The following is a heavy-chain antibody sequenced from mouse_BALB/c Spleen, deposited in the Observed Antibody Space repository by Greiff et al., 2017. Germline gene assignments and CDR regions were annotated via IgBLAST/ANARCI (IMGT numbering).Heavy chain of an antibody. CDR2: ISDGGSYT. CDR1: GFTFSDYY. J-gene: IGHJ4*01. CDR3: ARDRGTARATWAMDY. D-gene: IGHD3-1*01. Sequence: EVKLVESGGGLVKPGGSLKLSCAASGFTFSDYYMYWVRQTPEKRLEWVATISDGGSYTYYPDSVKGRFTISRDNAKNNLYLQMSSLKSEDTAMYYCARDRGTARATWAMDYWGQGTSVTVSS. V-gene: IGHV5-4*02.